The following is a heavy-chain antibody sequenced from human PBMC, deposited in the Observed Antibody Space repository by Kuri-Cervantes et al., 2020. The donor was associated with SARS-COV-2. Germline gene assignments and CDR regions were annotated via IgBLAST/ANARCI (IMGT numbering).Heavy chain of an antibody. Sequence: KVSCKGSGYSFTSYWISWVRQMPGKGLEWMGRIDPSDSYTNYNPSFQGHVTISADKSISTAYLQWSSLKASDTAMYYCARPTTVTTEVMDVWGQGTTVTVSS. D-gene: IGHD4-11*01. CDR3: ARPTTVTTEVMDV. J-gene: IGHJ6*02. CDR2: IDPSDSYT. V-gene: IGHV5-10-1*01. CDR1: GYSFTSYW.